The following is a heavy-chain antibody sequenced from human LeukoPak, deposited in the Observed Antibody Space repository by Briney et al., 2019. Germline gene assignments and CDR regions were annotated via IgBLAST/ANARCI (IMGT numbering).Heavy chain of an antibody. V-gene: IGHV4-39*07. Sequence: SETLSLTCTVSGGSISGSSYYWGWIRQPPGKGLEWIGSIYYSGSINYNPSLKSRVTISVDMSKNQFSLKLTSVTAADTAVYYCARAVSPMAPLPFDPWGQGTLVTVSS. J-gene: IGHJ5*02. CDR2: IYYSGSI. D-gene: IGHD3-10*01. CDR3: ARAVSPMAPLPFDP. CDR1: GGSISGSSYY.